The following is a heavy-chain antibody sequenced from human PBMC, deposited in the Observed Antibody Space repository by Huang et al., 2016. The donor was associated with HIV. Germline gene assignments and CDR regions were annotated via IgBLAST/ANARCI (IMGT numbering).Heavy chain of an antibody. Sequence: QIQLMQSGPELKKPGASVKVSCKASGYTFTSSGITWVRQAPGQGPEWMGWISASSGDTEYAQKFQGRVTLTTDTSTNIAYMELRSLRSDDTAKYYCARDPKYHRIGYYRQRRGIDIWGQGTMVIVSS. CDR1: GYTFTSSG. D-gene: IGHD3-22*01. CDR3: ARDPKYHRIGYYRQRRGIDI. J-gene: IGHJ3*02. CDR2: ISASSGDT. V-gene: IGHV1-18*01.